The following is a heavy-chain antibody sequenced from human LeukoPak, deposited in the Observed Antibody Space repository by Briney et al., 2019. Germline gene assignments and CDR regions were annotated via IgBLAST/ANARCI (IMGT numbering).Heavy chain of an antibody. CDR2: FDPEDGET. CDR3: ATVGPTVTTSGVAFDI. J-gene: IGHJ3*02. Sequence: ASVKVSCKVSGYTLTELSMHWVRQAPGKGLEWMGGFDPEDGETIYAQKFQGRVTMTEDTSTDTAYMELSSLRSEDTAVYYCATVGPTVTTSGVAFDIWGQGTMVTVSS. CDR1: GYTLTELS. V-gene: IGHV1-24*01. D-gene: IGHD4-17*01.